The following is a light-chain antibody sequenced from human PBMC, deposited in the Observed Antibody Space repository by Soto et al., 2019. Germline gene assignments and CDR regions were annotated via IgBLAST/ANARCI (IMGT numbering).Light chain of an antibody. CDR2: EVR. CDR3: STYTSTTTLGV. CDR1: SSDVGGYKY. J-gene: IGLJ1*01. Sequence: SALTQPASVSGSPGQSITISCTGTSSDVGGYKYVSWYQQHPGKAPKLMIYEVRNRPSGVSSRFSGSKSGNTASLTISGLQAEDEADYYCSTYTSTTTLGVFGTGTKVTVL. V-gene: IGLV2-14*01.